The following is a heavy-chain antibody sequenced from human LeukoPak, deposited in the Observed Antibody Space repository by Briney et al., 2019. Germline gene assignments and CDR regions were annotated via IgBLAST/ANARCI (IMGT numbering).Heavy chain of an antibody. CDR2: ITSNSATI. Sequence: GGSLRLSCAASGFTFSVYSMNWVRQPPGMGLEWVSYITSNSATIQYADSVKGRFTISRDNAKNSLSLQMNSLRAEDTAVYYCARAYSSGHDYWGQGTLVTVSS. D-gene: IGHD6-19*01. CDR3: ARAYSSGHDY. CDR1: GFTFSVYS. V-gene: IGHV3-48*01. J-gene: IGHJ4*02.